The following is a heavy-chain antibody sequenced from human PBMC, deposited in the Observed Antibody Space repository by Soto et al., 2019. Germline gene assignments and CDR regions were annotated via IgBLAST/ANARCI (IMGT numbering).Heavy chain of an antibody. J-gene: IGHJ3*02. CDR1: GFTFSSFA. D-gene: IGHD1-26*01. CDR2: ISYDGSTK. CDR3: ARGYRGGRDAFDI. Sequence: QVQLVESGGGVVQPGRSLRLSCEVSGFTFSSFALHWVRQAPGKGLEWVAIISYDGSTKYYADFVKGRFTISRDNSKNTLYLQINSRTAEDTGFYCCARGYRGGRDAFDIWVQGKMVTVSS. V-gene: IGHV3-30-3*01.